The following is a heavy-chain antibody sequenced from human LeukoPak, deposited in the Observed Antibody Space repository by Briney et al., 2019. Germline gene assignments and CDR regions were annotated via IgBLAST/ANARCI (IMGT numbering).Heavy chain of an antibody. CDR2: IKQDGSEK. V-gene: IGHV3-7*01. J-gene: IGHJ4*02. D-gene: IGHD4/OR15-4a*01. CDR1: GFTFSKYW. Sequence: GGSLRLSCAASGFTFSKYWMSWVRQAPGKGLEWVANIKQDGSEKYYVDSVKGRFTISRDNAKNSLYLQMNRLRAEDTAMYYCASERSGAYWGRGILVTVSS. CDR3: ASERSGAY.